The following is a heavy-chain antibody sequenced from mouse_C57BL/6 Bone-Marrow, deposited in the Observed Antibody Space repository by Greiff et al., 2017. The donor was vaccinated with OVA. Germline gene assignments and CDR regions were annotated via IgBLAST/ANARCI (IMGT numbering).Heavy chain of an antibody. CDR1: GFNIKDDY. CDR2: IDPENGDT. J-gene: IGHJ4*01. V-gene: IGHV14-4*01. Sequence: VQLKQSGAELVRPGASVKLSCTASGFNIKDDYMPWVKQRPEQGLEWIGWIDPENGDTEYASKFQGQATITADTTSNTAYLQRSSLTSEDTAVYYCTTATTDYYAMDYWGQGTSVTVSS. CDR3: TTATTDYYAMDY. D-gene: IGHD1-1*01.